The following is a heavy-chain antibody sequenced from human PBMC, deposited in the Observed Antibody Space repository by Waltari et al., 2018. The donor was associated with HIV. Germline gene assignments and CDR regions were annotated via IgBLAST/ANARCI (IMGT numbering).Heavy chain of an antibody. V-gene: IGHV3-53*01. CDR3: ATGVRYYGP. D-gene: IGHD3-10*01. CDR1: NFSVSGKH. J-gene: IGHJ5*02. CDR2: IYPDDTT. Sequence: AESGGRLIQPGGSLGLSCTASNFSVSGKHVTWNRQALGGSLEWVAVIYPDDTTHYADSVIGRFTISRAKSRTTVLLLMNGLFVDDTATYFCATGVRYYGPWGQGTRVTVSS.